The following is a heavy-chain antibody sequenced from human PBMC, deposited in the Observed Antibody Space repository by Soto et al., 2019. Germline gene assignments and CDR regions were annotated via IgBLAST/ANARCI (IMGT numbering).Heavy chain of an antibody. CDR2: IIPIFGTA. V-gene: IGHV1-69*13. Sequence: SVKVCCKASGGTFSSYAISWVRQAPGQGLEWMGGIIPIFGTANYAQKFQGRVTITADESTSTAYMELSSLRSEDTAVYYCARVGGDITAADTYWGQGTLVTVSS. D-gene: IGHD6-13*01. CDR1: GGTFSSYA. J-gene: IGHJ4*02. CDR3: ARVGGDITAADTY.